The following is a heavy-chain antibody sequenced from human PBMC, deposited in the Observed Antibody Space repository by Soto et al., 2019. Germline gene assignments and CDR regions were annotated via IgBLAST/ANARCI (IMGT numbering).Heavy chain of an antibody. CDR3: ARAHSYDFWSGYYSGNWFDP. CDR2: IYYSGST. Sequence: PLETLSLTCSVSGGSISSGDYYWNWIRQPPGKGLEWIGHIYYSGSTYYNSSLKSRVTISLDTSKNQFSLKLSSVTAADTAVYYCARAHSYDFWSGYYSGNWFDPWGQGTLVTVSS. J-gene: IGHJ5*02. V-gene: IGHV4-30-4*02. CDR1: GGSISSGDYY. D-gene: IGHD3-3*01.